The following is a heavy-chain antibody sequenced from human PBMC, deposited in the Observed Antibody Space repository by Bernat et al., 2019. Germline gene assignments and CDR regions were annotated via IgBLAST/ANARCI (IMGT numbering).Heavy chain of an antibody. CDR1: GFIFSSYA. V-gene: IGHV3-23*01. J-gene: IGHJ5*02. D-gene: IGHD6-19*01. CDR2: ISGSGGST. CDR3: ARSNQWLVRWFDP. Sequence: EVQLLESGGGLEQPGGSLRLSCAASGFIFSSYAMSWVRQAPGRGLEWVSAISGSGGSTYYAASVKGRFTISRDNSKNTLYLQMNSLRAEDTAVYYCARSNQWLVRWFDPWGQGTLVTVSS.